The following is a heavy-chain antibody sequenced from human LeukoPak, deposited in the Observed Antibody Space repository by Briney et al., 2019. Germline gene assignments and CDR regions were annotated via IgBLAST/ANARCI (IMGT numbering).Heavy chain of an antibody. V-gene: IGHV3-21*01. CDR3: ARANIAVAGTPFDY. J-gene: IGHJ4*02. Sequence: GGSLRLSCAASGFTFSSYSMNWVRQAPGKGREWVSSISSSSSYIYYADSVKGRFTISRDNAKNSLYLQMNSLRAEDTAVYYCARANIAVAGTPFDYWGQGTLVTVSS. CDR2: ISSSSSYI. D-gene: IGHD6-19*01. CDR1: GFTFSSYS.